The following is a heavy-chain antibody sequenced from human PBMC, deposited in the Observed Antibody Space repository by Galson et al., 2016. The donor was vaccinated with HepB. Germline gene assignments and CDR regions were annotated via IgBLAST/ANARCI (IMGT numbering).Heavy chain of an antibody. CDR1: DYSITTSITSGHF. Sequence: SETLSLTCTVSDYSITTSITSGHFWGWIRQSPGKGLEWIGSINHSGETYYSNPSLKSRFTISVDTSKKQVSLKVRSVTAADTAVYYCAKNRGYSTLDDWGQGTLVTVAS. CDR3: AKNRGYSTLDD. D-gene: IGHD6-13*01. V-gene: IGHV4-38-2*02. J-gene: IGHJ4*02. CDR2: INHSGET.